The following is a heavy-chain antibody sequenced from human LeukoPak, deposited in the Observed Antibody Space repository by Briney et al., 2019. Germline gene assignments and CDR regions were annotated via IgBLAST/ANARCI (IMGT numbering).Heavy chain of an antibody. D-gene: IGHD5-18*01. CDR2: VNPVGGST. V-gene: IGHV1-46*01. J-gene: IGHJ4*02. Sequence: GASVKVSCKASGYTITSYYIHWVRQAPGQGLEWMGIVNPVGGSTTYAQKFQGRVTMTRDTSTSTVYMELSSLRSEDTAVYYCARDLEYSYVSPFDYWGQGTLVTVSS. CDR1: GYTITSYY. CDR3: ARDLEYSYVSPFDY.